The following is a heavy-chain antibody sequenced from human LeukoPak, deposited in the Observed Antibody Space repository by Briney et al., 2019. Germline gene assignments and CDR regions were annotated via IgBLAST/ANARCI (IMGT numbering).Heavy chain of an antibody. V-gene: IGHV4-4*09. CDR3: ARLSAAVHLGAFDL. CDR1: GVSISPYY. CDR2: IHTSGSN. Sequence: SETLSLTCAVSGVSISPYYWAWIRQPPGKGLEWIGYIHTSGSNNQYPSLKSRVTISVDKSKNHFSLRLASVTAADTAVYYCARLSAAVHLGAFDLWGQGTMVTVSS. J-gene: IGHJ3*01. D-gene: IGHD3-3*01.